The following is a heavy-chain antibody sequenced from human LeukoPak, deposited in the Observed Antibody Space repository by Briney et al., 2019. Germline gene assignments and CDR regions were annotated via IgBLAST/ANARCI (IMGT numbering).Heavy chain of an antibody. CDR2: LYHTGST. V-gene: IGHV4-39*01. CDR1: GGSISTSSYY. CDR3: ARQADFALVEMATIMFDY. Sequence: SETLPLTCTVSGGSISTSSYYWGWLRQPPGKGLEWIGSLYHTGSTYYNPSLKSRVNISVDTSKNQFSLKLNSVTAADTAVYYCARQADFALVEMATIMFDYWGQGTLVTVSS. D-gene: IGHD5-24*01. J-gene: IGHJ4*02.